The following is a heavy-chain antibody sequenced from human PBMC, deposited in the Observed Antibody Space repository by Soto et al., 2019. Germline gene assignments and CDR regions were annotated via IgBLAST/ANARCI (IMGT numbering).Heavy chain of an antibody. D-gene: IGHD3-10*01. CDR3: ARGFEYGHLRRFDY. Sequence: PSETLSLTCTVSGGSISSYYWSWIRQPPGKGLEWIGYIYYSGSTNYNPSLKSRVTISVDTSKNQFSLKLSSVTAADTAVYYCARGFEYGHLRRFDYWGQGTLVTVSS. J-gene: IGHJ4*02. CDR2: IYYSGST. V-gene: IGHV4-59*01. CDR1: GGSISSYY.